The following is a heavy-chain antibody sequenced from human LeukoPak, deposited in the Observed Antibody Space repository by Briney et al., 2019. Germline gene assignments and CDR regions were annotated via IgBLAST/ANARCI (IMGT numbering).Heavy chain of an antibody. Sequence: GGSLRLSCAASGFTFSSYGMHWVRQAPGKGLEWVAVISYDGSNKYYADSVKGRFTISRDNSKNTLHLQMNSLRAEDMAVYYCAKRGPNYDYIWGSYRSGYWGQGTLVTVSS. V-gene: IGHV3-30*18. J-gene: IGHJ4*02. D-gene: IGHD3-16*02. CDR2: ISYDGSNK. CDR3: AKRGPNYDYIWGSYRSGY. CDR1: GFTFSSYG.